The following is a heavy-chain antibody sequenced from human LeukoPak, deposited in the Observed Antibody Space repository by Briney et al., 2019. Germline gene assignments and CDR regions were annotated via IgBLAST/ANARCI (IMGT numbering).Heavy chain of an antibody. V-gene: IGHV4-39*01. CDR1: GGFISSSSYY. CDR3: NVVVVPAAPIYYMDV. Sequence: TSETLSLTCTVSGGFISSSSYYWGWIRQPPGKGLEWIGSIYYSGSTYYNPSLKSRVTISVDTSKNQFSLKLSSVTAADTAVYYCNVVVVPAAPIYYMDVWGKGTTVTVSS. J-gene: IGHJ6*03. D-gene: IGHD2-2*01. CDR2: IYYSGST.